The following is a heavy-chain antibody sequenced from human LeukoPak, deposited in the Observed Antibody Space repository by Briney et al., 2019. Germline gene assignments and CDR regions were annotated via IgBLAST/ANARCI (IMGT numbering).Heavy chain of an antibody. Sequence: SETLSLTCAVYGGSFSGYYWSWIRQPPGKGLEWIGEINHSGSTNYNPSLKSRVTISVDTSKNQSSLKLGSVTAADTAVYYCARGTTGYYNDYWGQGTLVTVSS. CDR2: INHSGST. J-gene: IGHJ4*02. CDR1: GGSFSGYY. V-gene: IGHV4-34*01. CDR3: ARGTTGYYNDY. D-gene: IGHD3-10*01.